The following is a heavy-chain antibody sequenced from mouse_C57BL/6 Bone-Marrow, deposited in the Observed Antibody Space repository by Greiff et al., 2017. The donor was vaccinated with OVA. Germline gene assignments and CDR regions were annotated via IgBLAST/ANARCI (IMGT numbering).Heavy chain of an antibody. CDR3: ARKGDYHYFDY. V-gene: IGHV1-81*01. D-gene: IGHD2-4*01. CDR2: IYPRSGNT. CDR1: GYTFTSYG. Sequence: QVQLQQSGADLARPGASVKLSCKASGYTFTSYGISWVKQRTGQGLEWIGEIYPRSGNTYYNEKFKGKATLTADKSSSTAYMELRSLTSEDSAVYFCARKGDYHYFDYWGQGTTLTVSS. J-gene: IGHJ2*01.